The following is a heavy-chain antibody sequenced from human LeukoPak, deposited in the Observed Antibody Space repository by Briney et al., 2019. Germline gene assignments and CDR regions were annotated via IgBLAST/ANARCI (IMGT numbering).Heavy chain of an antibody. V-gene: IGHV3-23*01. Sequence: GGSLRLSCAASGFTFSSYAMSWVRQAPGKGLEWVSAISGSGGSTYYADSVEGRFTISRDNSKNTLSLQMNSLRAEDTALYYCARPRSGSYYALPFDYWGQGTLVTVSS. CDR2: ISGSGGST. CDR3: ARPRSGSYYALPFDY. J-gene: IGHJ4*02. D-gene: IGHD1-26*01. CDR1: GFTFSSYA.